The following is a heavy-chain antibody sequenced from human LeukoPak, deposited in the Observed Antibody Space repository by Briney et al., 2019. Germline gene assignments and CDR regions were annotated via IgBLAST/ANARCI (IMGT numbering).Heavy chain of an antibody. J-gene: IGHJ3*02. V-gene: IGHV1-8*01. CDR2: MNPNSGNT. CDR3: ARGRGYSYGLHAFDI. D-gene: IGHD5-18*01. Sequence: ASVKVSCKASGYTFTSYDINWVRQATGQGLEWVGWMNPNSGNTGYAQKFQGRVTMTRNTSISTAYMELSSLRSEDTAVYYCARGRGYSYGLHAFDIWGQGTMVTVSS. CDR1: GYTFTSYD.